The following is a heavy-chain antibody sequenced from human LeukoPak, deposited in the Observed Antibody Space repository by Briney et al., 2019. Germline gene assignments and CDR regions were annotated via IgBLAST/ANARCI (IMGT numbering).Heavy chain of an antibody. CDR3: ARVGVEMATDY. Sequence: PSETLSLTCTVSGGSISSYYWSWIRQPPGKGLEWIGYIYYSGSTNYNPSLKSRVTISVDTSENQFSLKLSSVTAADTAVYYCARVGVEMATDYWGQGTLVTVSS. CDR1: GGSISSYY. V-gene: IGHV4-59*01. D-gene: IGHD5-24*01. CDR2: IYYSGST. J-gene: IGHJ4*02.